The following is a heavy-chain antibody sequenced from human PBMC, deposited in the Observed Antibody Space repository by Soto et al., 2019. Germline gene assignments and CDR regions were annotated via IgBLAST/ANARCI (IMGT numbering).Heavy chain of an antibody. CDR3: ARRRDGYNCIDY. Sequence: PSGTPFPTCTVSGGSISSSNYYWGWIRQPPGKGLEWIGSLYYSGSTYYNPSLKSRVTISVDTSKNQFSLKLSSVTAADTAVYYCARRRDGYNCIDYWGQGTLVTVSS. V-gene: IGHV4-39*01. CDR1: GGSISSSNYY. CDR2: LYYSGST. J-gene: IGHJ4*02. D-gene: IGHD5-12*01.